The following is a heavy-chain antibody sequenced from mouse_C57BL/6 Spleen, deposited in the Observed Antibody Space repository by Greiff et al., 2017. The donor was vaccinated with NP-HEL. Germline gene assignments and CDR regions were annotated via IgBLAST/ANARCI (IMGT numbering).Heavy chain of an antibody. CDR3: ARWYDGSPAWYFDV. CDR1: GYTFTSYW. CDR2: IDPSDSYT. V-gene: IGHV1-50*01. J-gene: IGHJ1*03. D-gene: IGHD1-1*01. Sequence: QVQLQQPGAELVKPGASVKLSCKASGYTFTSYWMQWVKQRPGQGLEWIGEIDPSDSYTNYNQKFKGKATLTVDTSSSTAYMQLSSLTSEASAVYYCARWYDGSPAWYFDVWGTGTTVTVSS.